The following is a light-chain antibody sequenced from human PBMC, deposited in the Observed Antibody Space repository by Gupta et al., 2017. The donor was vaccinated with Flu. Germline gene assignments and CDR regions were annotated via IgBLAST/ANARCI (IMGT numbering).Light chain of an antibody. J-gene: IGKJ1*01. CDR1: QSVNNN. V-gene: IGKV3-15*01. Sequence: EIVMTQSPATLSVSPGEKVTLSCRASQSVNNNLAWYQQKPGQAPRLLIYFASTRDPGVPARFSGSGYGTEFTLTISSRESEDFAVYYCQQDDNWPPWTFGQGTKVEVK. CDR2: FAS. CDR3: QQDDNWPPWT.